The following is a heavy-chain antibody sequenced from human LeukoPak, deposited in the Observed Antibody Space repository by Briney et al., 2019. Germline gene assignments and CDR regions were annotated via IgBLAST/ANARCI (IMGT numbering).Heavy chain of an antibody. CDR3: AKGNSDHYYFDY. CDR2: ISSSSSYI. V-gene: IGHV3-21*04. CDR1: GFTFSSYS. J-gene: IGHJ4*02. D-gene: IGHD2-21*02. Sequence: PGGSLRLPCAASGFTFSSYSMNWVRQAPGKGLEWVSSISSSSSYIYYADSVKGRFTISRDNAKNSLYLQMNSLRAEDTAVYYCAKGNSDHYYFDYWGQGTLVTVSS.